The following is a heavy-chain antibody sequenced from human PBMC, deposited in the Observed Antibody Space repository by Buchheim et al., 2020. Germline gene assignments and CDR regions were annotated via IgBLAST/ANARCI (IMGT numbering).Heavy chain of an antibody. CDR2: INHSGSI. CDR1: GGSFSGYY. V-gene: IGHV4-34*01. CDR3: ARRRTYQLLYNWFDP. Sequence: QVQLQQWGAGLLKPSETLSLTCAVYGGSFSGYYWSWIRQPPGKGLEWIGEINHSGSINYNPSLKSRVTISVDKSKNQFSLKLSSVTAADTAVYYCARRRTYQLLYNWFDPWGQGTL. J-gene: IGHJ5*02. D-gene: IGHD2-2*02.